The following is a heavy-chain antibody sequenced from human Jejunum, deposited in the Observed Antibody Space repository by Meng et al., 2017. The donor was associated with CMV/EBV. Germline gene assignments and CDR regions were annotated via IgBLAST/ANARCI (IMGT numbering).Heavy chain of an antibody. CDR1: GDSLSSIGAN. CDR2: TYYRSKWYN. Sequence: LPSSGPRLVPPSRTPSLTCASPGDSLSSIGANWNWIRHSPSRGLEWLGKTYYRSKWYNDYAPSVKSRITVKPDTSKNQFSLQLNSVTPEDTAVYYCARENGYEWYFDFWGRGTLVTVSS. D-gene: IGHD6-13*01. CDR3: ARENGYEWYFDF. J-gene: IGHJ2*01. V-gene: IGHV6-1*01.